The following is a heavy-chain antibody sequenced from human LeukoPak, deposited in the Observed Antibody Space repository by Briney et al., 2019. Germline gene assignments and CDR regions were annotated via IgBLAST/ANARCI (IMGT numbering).Heavy chain of an antibody. CDR3: ARVGPPDYYDSSGYPIGAYYFDY. J-gene: IGHJ4*02. CDR1: GFTFSAYY. D-gene: IGHD3-22*01. CDR2: INHSGST. V-gene: IGHV4-34*01. Sequence: PGGSLRLSCAASGFTFSAYYMTWIRQAPGKGLEWIGEINHSGSTNYNPSLKSRVTISVDTSKNQFSLKLSSVTAADTAVYYCARVGPPDYYDSSGYPIGAYYFDYWGQGTLVTVSS.